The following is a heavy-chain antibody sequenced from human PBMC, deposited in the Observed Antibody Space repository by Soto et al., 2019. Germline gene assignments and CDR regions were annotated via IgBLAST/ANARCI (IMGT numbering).Heavy chain of an antibody. CDR1: GDSMSSGAYY. CDR3: ASSYSGYLDN. V-gene: IGHV4-31*03. CDR2: IYYSGNT. Sequence: SETLSLTCSVSGDSMSSGAYYWNWIRQHPGKGLEWIAYIYYSGNTYYNPSLRSRINISVDTSKSQFSLKLTSVTDADTAVYYCASSYSGYLDNWGQGTLV. J-gene: IGHJ4*02. D-gene: IGHD3-22*01.